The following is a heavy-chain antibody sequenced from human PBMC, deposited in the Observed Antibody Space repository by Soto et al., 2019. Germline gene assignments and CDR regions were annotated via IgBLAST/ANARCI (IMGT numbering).Heavy chain of an antibody. CDR1: GFTFSSYG. Sequence: QVQLVESGGGVVQPGRSLRLSCAASGFTFSSYGMHWVRQAPGKGLEWVAVIWYDGSNKYYADSVKGRFTIFRDNSKNTLYLQMNSLRAEDTAVYYCARASILTTLTPLDYWGQGTLVTVSS. D-gene: IGHD4-4*01. V-gene: IGHV3-33*01. CDR3: ARASILTTLTPLDY. CDR2: IWYDGSNK. J-gene: IGHJ4*02.